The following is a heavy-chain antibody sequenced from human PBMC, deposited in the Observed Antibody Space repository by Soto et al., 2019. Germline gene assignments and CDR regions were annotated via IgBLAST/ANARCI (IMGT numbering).Heavy chain of an antibody. D-gene: IGHD2-8*02. Sequence: SETLSLTCAVYGGSFSGYSWTCIRQPPGTGLEWIGEINHSGSTNYNPSLKSRVTISVDTSKNQFSLKLTSVTAADTAVYYCARDKITGLFDYWGQGTQVTVSS. J-gene: IGHJ4*02. CDR2: INHSGST. CDR1: GGSFSGYS. CDR3: ARDKITGLFDY. V-gene: IGHV4-34*01.